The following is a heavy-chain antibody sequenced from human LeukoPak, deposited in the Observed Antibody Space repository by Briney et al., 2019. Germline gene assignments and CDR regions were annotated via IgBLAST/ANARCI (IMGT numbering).Heavy chain of an antibody. V-gene: IGHV3-23*01. D-gene: IGHD3-10*01. CDR3: AKNTGSYYNPIDF. J-gene: IGHJ4*02. CDR2: ISGSGGST. CDR1: GFTFSSYA. Sequence: GGSLRLSCAASGFTFSSYAMSWVRQAPGKGLEWVSAISGSGGSTYYADSVKGRFTISRDNSQNTLYLQMNSLRDEDTAVYYCAKNTGSYYNPIDFWGQGTLVTVSS.